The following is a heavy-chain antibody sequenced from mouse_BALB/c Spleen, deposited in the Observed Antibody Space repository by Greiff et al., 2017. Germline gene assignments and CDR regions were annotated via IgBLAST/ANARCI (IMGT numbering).Heavy chain of an antibody. J-gene: IGHJ4*01. CDR1: GYTFTNYW. V-gene: IGHV1S127*01. Sequence: VQLQQPGAELVKPGASVKMSCKASGYTFTNYWMHWVKQRPGQGLEWIGTIDPSDSYTSYNQKFKGKATLTVDTSSSTAYMQLSSLTSEDSAVYYCTRERGYAMDYWGQGTSVTVSS. CDR3: TRERGYAMDY. CDR2: IDPSDSYT.